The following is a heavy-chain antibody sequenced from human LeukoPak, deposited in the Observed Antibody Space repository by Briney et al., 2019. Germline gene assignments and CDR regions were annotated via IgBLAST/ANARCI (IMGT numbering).Heavy chain of an antibody. CDR1: GFTFSNAW. J-gene: IGHJ4*02. V-gene: IGHV3-15*01. CDR2: IKSKTDGGTT. CDR3: TKYSSRGYFDY. D-gene: IGHD6-13*01. Sequence: GGSLRLSCAASGFTFSNAWMSWVRQAPGKGLEWVGRIKSKTDGGTTDYAAPVEGRFTISRDDSKNTLYLQMNSLKTEDTAVYFCTKYSSRGYFDYWGQGTLVPVSS.